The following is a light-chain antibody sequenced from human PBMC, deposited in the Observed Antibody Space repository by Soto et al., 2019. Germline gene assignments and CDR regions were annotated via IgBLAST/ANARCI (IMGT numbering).Light chain of an antibody. V-gene: IGKV3-15*01. CDR1: QSVATN. CDR3: QHHNDLPLP. CDR2: GAY. J-gene: IGKJ1*01. Sequence: EKVMTQSPATLSVSPGERVTLSCRASQSVATNLAWYQQKPGQAPRLLISGAYIRATGIPDRFIGSGSGTEFTLTNTSLQSEDFAVYYCQHHNDLPLPFGQGTKVEIK.